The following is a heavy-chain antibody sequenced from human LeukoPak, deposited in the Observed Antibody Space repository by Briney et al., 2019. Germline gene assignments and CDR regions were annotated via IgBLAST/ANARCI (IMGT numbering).Heavy chain of an antibody. CDR1: GFTFSSYA. V-gene: IGHV3-23*01. Sequence: GGSLRLSCAASGFTFSSYAMSWVRQAPGKGLEWVSAISGSGGSTYYADSVKGRFTISRDNSKNTLYLQMNSLRAEDTAVYYCAISSSWYGIFLYWGQGTLSPSPQ. CDR2: ISGSGGST. CDR3: AISSSWYGIFLY. D-gene: IGHD6-13*01. J-gene: IGHJ4*02.